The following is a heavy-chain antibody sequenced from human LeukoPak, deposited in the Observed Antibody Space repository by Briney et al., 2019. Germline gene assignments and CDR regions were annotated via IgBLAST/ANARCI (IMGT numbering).Heavy chain of an antibody. V-gene: IGHV2-70*11. D-gene: IGHD6-13*01. CDR1: GFSLSTSGMC. Sequence: SGPALVKPTQTLTLTCTFSGFSLSTSGMCVSWIRQPPGKALEWLARIGWDDDKYYSTSLKTRLTISKDTSKNQVVLTMTNMDPVDTATYYCARIRSAAGIGWFDPWGQGTLVTVSS. J-gene: IGHJ5*02. CDR3: ARIRSAAGIGWFDP. CDR2: IGWDDDK.